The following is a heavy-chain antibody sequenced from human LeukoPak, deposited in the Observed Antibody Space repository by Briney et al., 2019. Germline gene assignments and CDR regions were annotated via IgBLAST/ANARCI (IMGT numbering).Heavy chain of an antibody. CDR2: IKQDGSVQ. J-gene: IGHJ4*02. Sequence: GGSLRLSCVASGFTFENYWMSWIRQAPGKGPEWVAHIKQDGSVQHYLDSVKGRFTISRDNAKNSTVLQMSSLRADDTAAYYCARWAGVTDYWGQGTLVTVSS. CDR3: ARWAGVTDY. V-gene: IGHV3-7*01. CDR1: GFTFENYW. D-gene: IGHD5-18*01.